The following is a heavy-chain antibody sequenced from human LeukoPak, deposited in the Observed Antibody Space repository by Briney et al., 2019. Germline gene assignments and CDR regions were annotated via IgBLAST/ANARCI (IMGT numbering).Heavy chain of an antibody. CDR2: IIPIFGTA. CDR1: GGTFSSYA. CDR3: AREPYYYGSGNWFDP. V-gene: IGHV1-69*06. D-gene: IGHD3-10*01. Sequence: GASVTVSCKASGGTFSSYAISWVRQAPGQGLEWMGGIIPIFGTANYAQKFQGRVTITADKSTSTAYMELSSLRSEDTAVYYCAREPYYYGSGNWFDPWGQGTLVTVSS. J-gene: IGHJ5*02.